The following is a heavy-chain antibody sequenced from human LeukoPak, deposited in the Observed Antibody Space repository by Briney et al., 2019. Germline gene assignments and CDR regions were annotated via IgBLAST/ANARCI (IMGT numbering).Heavy chain of an antibody. CDR3: ARCTSTSCYNFDY. D-gene: IGHD2-2*02. V-gene: IGHV4-39*01. CDR2: SYYSGST. J-gene: IGHJ4*02. Sequence: SETLSLTCTVSGGSISSTSHYWGWIRQPPGKGLEWIGSSYYSGSTYYNPSLKSQVTISVDTSKNQFSLKLNSVTAADTAVYYCARCTSTSCYNFDYWGQGTLVTVSS. CDR1: GGSISSTSHY.